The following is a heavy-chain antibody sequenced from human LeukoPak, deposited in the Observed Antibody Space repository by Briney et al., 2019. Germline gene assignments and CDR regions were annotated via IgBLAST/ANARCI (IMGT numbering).Heavy chain of an antibody. D-gene: IGHD2-2*02. CDR3: ARLLGYCSSTSCYSYYYGMDV. Sequence: GESLKISCKGSGYSFTSYWIGWVRQLPGKGLEWMGIIYPGDSDTRYSPSFQGQVTISADKSISTAYLQWSSLKASDTAMYYCARLLGYCSSTSCYSYYYGMDVWGQGTTVTVSS. V-gene: IGHV5-51*01. J-gene: IGHJ6*02. CDR1: GYSFTSYW. CDR2: IYPGDSDT.